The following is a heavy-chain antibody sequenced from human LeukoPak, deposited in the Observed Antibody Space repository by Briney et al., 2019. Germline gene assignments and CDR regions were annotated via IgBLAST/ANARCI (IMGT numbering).Heavy chain of an antibody. J-gene: IGHJ6*02. V-gene: IGHV1-69*04. CDR2: IIPIFGIA. Sequence: EASVKVSCKASGGTFSSCAISWVRQAPGQGLEWMGRIIPIFGIANYAQKFQGRVTITADKSTSTAYMELSSLRSEDTAVYYCARDWGGWSYYDSSGYYYYGMDVWGQGTTVTVSS. D-gene: IGHD3-22*01. CDR1: GGTFSSCA. CDR3: ARDWGGWSYYDSSGYYYYGMDV.